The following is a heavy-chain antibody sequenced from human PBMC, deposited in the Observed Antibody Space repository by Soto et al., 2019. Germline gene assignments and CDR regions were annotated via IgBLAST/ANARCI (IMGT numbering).Heavy chain of an antibody. J-gene: IGHJ4*02. CDR1: GYSFTSYW. V-gene: IGHV5-51*01. CDR3: ARRGYYYDSSGYLYFDY. Sequence: GESLKISCKGSGYSFTSYWIGWVRHMPGKGLEWMGIIYPGDSDTRYSPSFQGQVTISADKSISTAYLQWSSLKASDTAMYYCARRGYYYDSSGYLYFDYWGQGTLVTVSS. CDR2: IYPGDSDT. D-gene: IGHD3-22*01.